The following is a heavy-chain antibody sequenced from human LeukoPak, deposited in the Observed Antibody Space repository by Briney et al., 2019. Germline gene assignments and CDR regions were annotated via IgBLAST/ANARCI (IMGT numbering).Heavy chain of an antibody. D-gene: IGHD3-3*01. V-gene: IGHV2-5*01. CDR3: AHTDFGVVIYYFDY. J-gene: IGHJ4*02. CDR2: IFWNDDK. CDR1: AFSLSTSGVG. Sequence: SGPTLVKPTQTLTLTCTFSAFSLSTSGVGVGWIRQPPGKALELLALIFWNDDKHYSPSLRSRLTITKDTSKNQVVLTMTDMDPVDTATYYCAHTDFGVVIYYFDYWGQGTLVTVSS.